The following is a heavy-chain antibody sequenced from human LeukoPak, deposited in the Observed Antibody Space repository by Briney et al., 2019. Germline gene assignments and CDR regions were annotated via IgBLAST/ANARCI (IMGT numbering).Heavy chain of an antibody. J-gene: IGHJ5*02. D-gene: IGHD3-22*01. CDR2: IYYSGST. V-gene: IGHV4-31*03. CDR3: ARDGDYYDSSA. CDR1: GGSISSGGYY. Sequence: SETLSLTCTVPGGSISSGGYYWSWIRQHPGKGLEWIGYIYYSGSTYYNPSLKSRVTISVDTSKNQFSLKLSSVTAADTAVYYCARDGDYYDSSAWGQGTLVTVSS.